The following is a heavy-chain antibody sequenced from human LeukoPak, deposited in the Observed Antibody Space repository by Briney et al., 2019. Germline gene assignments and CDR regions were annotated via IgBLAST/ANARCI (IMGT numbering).Heavy chain of an antibody. D-gene: IGHD3-3*01. CDR1: GFTVSSNY. V-gene: IGHV3-53*01. J-gene: IGHJ4*02. Sequence: GGSLRLSCAASGFTVSSNYMSWVRQAPGKGLEWVSVIHSGGSTYYADSVKGRFTISRDNSKNTLYLQMNSLRAEDTAVYYCARANTYYDFSYYFDYWGQGTLVTVSS. CDR3: ARANTYYDFSYYFDY. CDR2: IHSGGST.